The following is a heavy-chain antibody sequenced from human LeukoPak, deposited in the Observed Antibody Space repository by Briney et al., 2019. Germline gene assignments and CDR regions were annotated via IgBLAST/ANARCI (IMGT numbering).Heavy chain of an antibody. CDR1: GFTFSSYE. Sequence: PGGSLRLSCAASGFTFSSYEMNWVRQAPGKGLEWVSYISSSGSTIYYADSVKGRFTISRDNAKNSLYLQMNCLRAEDTAVYYCARADDYLSYFDYWGQGTLVTVSS. J-gene: IGHJ4*02. CDR3: ARADDYLSYFDY. D-gene: IGHD4-11*01. CDR2: ISSSGSTI. V-gene: IGHV3-48*03.